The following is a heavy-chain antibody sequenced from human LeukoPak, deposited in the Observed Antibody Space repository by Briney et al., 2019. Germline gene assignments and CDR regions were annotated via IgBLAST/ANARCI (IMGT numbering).Heavy chain of an antibody. J-gene: IGHJ2*01. D-gene: IGHD6-19*01. CDR2: IYYSGST. CDR1: GDSMKSYY. Sequence: SETLSLTCTVCGDSMKSYYWSWIRQPPGKGLEWIGYIYYSGSTTYNPSLKSRVTISVDTSKNQFSLRLTSVTAADTAVYYCARWVAVAGTSWFFDLWGRGTLVIVSS. V-gene: IGHV4-59*08. CDR3: ARWVAVAGTSWFFDL.